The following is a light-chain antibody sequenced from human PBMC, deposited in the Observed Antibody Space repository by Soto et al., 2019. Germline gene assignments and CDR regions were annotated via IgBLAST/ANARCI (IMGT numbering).Light chain of an antibody. CDR2: KAS. J-gene: IGKJ2*01. V-gene: IGKV1-5*03. Sequence: DIQMTQSPSTLSASVGDRVTITCRASQSISSWLAWYQQKPGKAPKLLIYKASSLEXGVPXRFXXXXXXXXXXXXXXSLXPXDFATYYCQXWGTFGQGTKLEIK. CDR3: QXWGT. CDR1: QSISSW.